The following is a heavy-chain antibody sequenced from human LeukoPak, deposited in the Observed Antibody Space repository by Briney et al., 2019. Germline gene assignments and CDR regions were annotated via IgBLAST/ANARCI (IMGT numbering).Heavy chain of an antibody. CDR2: INHSGST. CDR3: ARHLWVGDPRSTYYYFCMDV. Sequence: PSETLSLTCAVYGGSFSGYYWSWIRQPPGKGLDWIGEINHSGSTNYNPSLKSRVTISIDTSKNQFSLQLSSVTAADTVVYYCARHLWVGDPRSTYYYFCMDVWGKGTTVTISS. CDR1: GGSFSGYY. V-gene: IGHV4-34*01. J-gene: IGHJ6*03. D-gene: IGHD3-10*01.